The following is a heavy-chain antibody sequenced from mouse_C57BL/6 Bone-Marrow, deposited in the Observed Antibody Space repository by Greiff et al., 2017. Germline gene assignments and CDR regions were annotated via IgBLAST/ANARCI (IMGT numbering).Heavy chain of an antibody. V-gene: IGHV1-63*01. D-gene: IGHD1-2*01. CDR1: GYTFTNYW. J-gene: IGHJ1*03. CDR3: ARYYGHWYLDV. CDR2: IYPGGGYS. Sequence: VKLMESGAELVRPGTSVKMSCKASGYTFTNYWIGWAKQRPGHGLEWIGDIYPGGGYSNYNEKFKGKATLTADKSSSTAYVQFSSLTSEDSAIYFCARYYGHWYLDVWGTGNTVTVSS.